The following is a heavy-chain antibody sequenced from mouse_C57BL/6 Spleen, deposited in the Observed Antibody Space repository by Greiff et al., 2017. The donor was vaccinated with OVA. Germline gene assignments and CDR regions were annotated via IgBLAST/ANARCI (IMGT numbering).Heavy chain of an antibody. V-gene: IGHV1-22*01. J-gene: IGHJ4*01. D-gene: IGHD3-2*02. CDR2: INPNNGGT. Sequence: EVQLQQSGPELVKPGASVKMSCKASGYTFTDYNMHWVKQSHGKSLEWIGYINPNNGGTSYNQKFKGKATLTVNKSSSTAYMELRSLTSEDSAVYYCAREGQLRLKAAMDYWGQGTSVTVSS. CDR3: AREGQLRLKAAMDY. CDR1: GYTFTDYN.